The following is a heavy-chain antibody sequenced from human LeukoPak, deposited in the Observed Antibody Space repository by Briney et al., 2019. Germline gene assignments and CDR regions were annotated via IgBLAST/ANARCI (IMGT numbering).Heavy chain of an antibody. CDR3: ARREQLVGRFDP. D-gene: IGHD6-13*01. J-gene: IGHJ5*02. Sequence: SETLSLTCTVSGGSISSSSYYWGWIRQPPGKGLEWIGSIYYSGSTYYNPSLKSRVTISVDTSKNQFSLKLSSVTAADTAVYYCARREQLVGRFDPWGQGTLVTVSS. CDR2: IYYSGST. V-gene: IGHV4-39*01. CDR1: GGSISSSSYY.